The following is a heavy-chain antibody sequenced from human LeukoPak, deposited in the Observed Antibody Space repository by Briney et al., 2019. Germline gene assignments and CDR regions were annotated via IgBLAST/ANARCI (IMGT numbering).Heavy chain of an antibody. V-gene: IGHV4-31*03. CDR3: ARDFYDSPLDY. CDR1: GGSISSGGYY. CDR2: IYYSGST. Sequence: SETLSLTCTVSGGSISSGGYYWSWIRQHPGKGLEWIGYIYYSGSTHYNPSLKSRVTISVDTSKNQFSLKLSSVTAADTAVYYCARDFYDSPLDYWGQGTLVTVSS. D-gene: IGHD3-22*01. J-gene: IGHJ4*02.